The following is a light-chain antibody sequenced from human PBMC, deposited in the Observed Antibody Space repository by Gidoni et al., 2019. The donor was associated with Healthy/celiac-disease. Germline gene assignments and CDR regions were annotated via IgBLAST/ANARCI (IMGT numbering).Light chain of an antibody. CDR1: NGAVTSGHY. J-gene: IGLJ2*01. Sequence: QAVVTQEPSLTVSPGGTVTLTCGSSNGAVTSGHYPYWFQQKPGQAPRTLIYDTSNKPSWTPARFSGSLLGGKAALTLSGAQPEDEAEYYCLLSYSGAGGVFGGGTKLTVL. CDR2: DTS. V-gene: IGLV7-46*01. CDR3: LLSYSGAGGV.